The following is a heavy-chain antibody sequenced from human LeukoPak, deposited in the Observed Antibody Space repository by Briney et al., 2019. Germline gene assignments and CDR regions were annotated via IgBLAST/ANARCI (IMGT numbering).Heavy chain of an antibody. V-gene: IGHV1-8*01. CDR1: GYTFTSYD. J-gene: IGHJ6*02. D-gene: IGHD3-3*01. Sequence: GASVKVSCKASGYTFTSYDINWVRQATGQGPEWMGWMNPNSGNTGYAQKFQGRVTMTRNTSISTAYMELSSLRSEDTAVYYCARSEEYYDFWSGYFVALSPGMDVWGQGTTVTVSS. CDR3: ARSEEYYDFWSGYFVALSPGMDV. CDR2: MNPNSGNT.